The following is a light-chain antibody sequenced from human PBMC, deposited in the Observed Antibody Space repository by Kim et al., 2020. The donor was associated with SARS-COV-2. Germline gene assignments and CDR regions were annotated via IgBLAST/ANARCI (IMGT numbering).Light chain of an antibody. CDR2: EDN. CDR3: QSYDSSNPWV. Sequence: TVTISRTRGSGSIASNYAQWYQQRPGSAPPTVIYEDNQRPSGVPDRFSGSIDSSSNSASLTISGLKTEDEADYYCQSYDSSNPWVFGGGTQLTVL. CDR1: SGSIASNY. V-gene: IGLV6-57*03. J-gene: IGLJ3*02.